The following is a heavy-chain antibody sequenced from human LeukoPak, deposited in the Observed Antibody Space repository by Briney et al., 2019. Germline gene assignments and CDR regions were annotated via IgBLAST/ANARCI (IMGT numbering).Heavy chain of an antibody. V-gene: IGHV3-9*01. CDR2: ISWNSGSI. Sequence: PGRSLRLSCAASGFTFDDYAMHWVRQAPGKGLEWVSGISWNSGSIGYADSVKGRFTISRDNAKNSLYLQMNSLRAEDTALYYCAKGISGYYSSWGQGTLVTVSS. D-gene: IGHD3-22*01. CDR3: AKGISGYYSS. CDR1: GFTFDDYA. J-gene: IGHJ4*02.